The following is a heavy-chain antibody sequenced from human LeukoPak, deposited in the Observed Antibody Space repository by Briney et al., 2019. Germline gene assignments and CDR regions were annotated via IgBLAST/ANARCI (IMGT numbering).Heavy chain of an antibody. J-gene: IGHJ4*02. CDR1: GGSISSSNW. CDR2: IYHSGST. D-gene: IGHD2-15*01. Sequence: SETLSLTCAVSGGSISSSNWWSWVRQPPGKGLEWIGEIYHSGSTNYNPSLKSRVTISVDKSKNQFSLKLSSVTAADTAVYYCARRTLGYCSGGSCRPFDYWGQGTLVTVSS. V-gene: IGHV4-4*02. CDR3: ARRTLGYCSGGSCRPFDY.